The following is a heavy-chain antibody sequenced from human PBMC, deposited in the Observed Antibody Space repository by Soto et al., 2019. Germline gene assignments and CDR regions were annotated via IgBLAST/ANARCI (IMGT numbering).Heavy chain of an antibody. D-gene: IGHD3-3*02. J-gene: IGHJ4*02. CDR2: IDPSNSYT. CDR3: AFLDTSLDFDF. V-gene: IGHV5-10-1*01. Sequence: RESLKISCKGSGYRFTSYWISWVRQMPGKGLEWMGRIDPSNSYTHYSPSFHGHVTISADNSISTAYLQWSNLRASDTAIYYCAFLDTSLDFDFWGQGTLVTVPS. CDR1: GYRFTSYW.